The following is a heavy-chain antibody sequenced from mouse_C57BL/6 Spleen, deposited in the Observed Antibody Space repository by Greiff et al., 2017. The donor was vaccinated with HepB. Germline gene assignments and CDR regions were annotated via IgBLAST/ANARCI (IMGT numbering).Heavy chain of an antibody. V-gene: IGHV1-82*01. CDR2: IYPGDGDT. J-gene: IGHJ2*01. Sequence: VQLQQSGPELVKPGASVKISCKASGYAFSSSWMNWVKQRPGKGLEWIGRIYPGDGDTNYNGKFKGKATLTADKSSSTAYMQLSSLTSEDSAVYFCARSNYGNYVRYFDYWGQGTTLTVSS. CDR1: GYAFSSSW. D-gene: IGHD2-1*01. CDR3: ARSNYGNYVRYFDY.